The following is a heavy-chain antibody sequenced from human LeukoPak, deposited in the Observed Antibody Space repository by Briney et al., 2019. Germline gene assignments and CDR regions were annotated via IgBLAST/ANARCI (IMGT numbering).Heavy chain of an antibody. CDR3: ARKGYSLIGGVRHAFDI. J-gene: IGHJ3*02. V-gene: IGHV3-21*01. D-gene: IGHD5-24*01. CDR2: ISSSSSYI. CDR1: GFTFSSYS. Sequence: PGGSLRLSCAASGFTFSSYSMNWVRQAPGKGLEWVSSISSSSSYIYYADSVKGRFTISRDNAKNSLYLQMNSLRAEDTAVYYCARKGYSLIGGVRHAFDIWGQGTMVTVSS.